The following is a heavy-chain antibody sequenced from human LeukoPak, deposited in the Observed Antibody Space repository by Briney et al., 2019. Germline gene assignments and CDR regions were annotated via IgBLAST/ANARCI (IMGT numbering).Heavy chain of an antibody. CDR3: ARGRVSNYDILTGYYFYYYMDV. V-gene: IGHV4-39*07. D-gene: IGHD3-9*01. CDR1: GGSISSSSYY. J-gene: IGHJ6*03. Sequence: SETLSLTCTVSGGSISSSSYYWGWIRQPPGKGLEWIGRIYTSGSTNYNPSLKSRVTISVDTSKNQFSLKLSSVTAADTAVYYCARGRVSNYDILTGYYFYYYMDVWGKGTTVTISS. CDR2: IYTSGST.